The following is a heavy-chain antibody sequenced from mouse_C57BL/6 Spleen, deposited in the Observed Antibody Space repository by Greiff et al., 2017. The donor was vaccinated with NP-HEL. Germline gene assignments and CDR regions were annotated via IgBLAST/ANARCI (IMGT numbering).Heavy chain of an antibody. CDR3: ARNVSWAYWYFDV. D-gene: IGHD4-1*01. CDR1: GYSFTDYN. CDR2: INPNYVTT. V-gene: IGHV1-39*01. J-gene: IGHJ1*03. Sequence: EVQLQQSGPELVKPGASVKISCKASGYSFTDYNMNWVKQSNGKSLEWIGVINPNYVTTSYNQKLKGKATLTVDHSSSTAYMQRNSLTSEDSAVYYCARNVSWAYWYFDVWGTGTTVTVSS.